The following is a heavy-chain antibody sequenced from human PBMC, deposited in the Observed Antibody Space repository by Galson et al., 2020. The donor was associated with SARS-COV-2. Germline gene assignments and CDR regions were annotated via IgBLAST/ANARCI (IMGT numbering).Heavy chain of an antibody. CDR3: ARGNHQITTLVLVFTGGSFYFDS. V-gene: IGHV4-34*01. J-gene: IGHJ4*02. D-gene: IGHD3-22*01. CDR2: INHSGSI. CDR1: GGSFNGYY. Sequence: SETLSLTCAVYGGSFNGYYWSWIRQSPGKGLEWIGEINHSGSINYNPSLKSRVTMSVDTSKNQFSLKLTSITVADTAVYYCARGNHQITTLVLVFTGGSFYFDSWGQGTLVTVSS.